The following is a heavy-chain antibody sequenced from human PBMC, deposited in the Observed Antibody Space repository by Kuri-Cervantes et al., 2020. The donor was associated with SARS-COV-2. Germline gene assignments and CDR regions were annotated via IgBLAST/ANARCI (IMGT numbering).Heavy chain of an antibody. CDR3: AKGRARPYYAIDV. Sequence: SETLSLTCTVSGGSISSGSYYWSWIRQPAGKGLEWIGRIYTSGSTNYNPSLKSRVTMSIDTSKSQFSLNLTSVTAADTAVYFCAKGRARPYYAIDVWGRGTTVTVSS. CDR1: GGSISSGSYY. CDR2: IYTSGST. D-gene: IGHD3-16*01. J-gene: IGHJ6*02. V-gene: IGHV4-61*02.